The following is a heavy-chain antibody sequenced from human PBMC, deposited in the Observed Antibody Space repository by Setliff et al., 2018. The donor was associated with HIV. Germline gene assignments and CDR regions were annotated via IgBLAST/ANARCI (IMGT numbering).Heavy chain of an antibody. CDR1: GGSISSGGYY. Sequence: SETLSLTCNVSGGSISSGGYYWSWIRQHPGKGLEWIGYIYYSGSTYYNPSLKSLVTISVDMSKNQFSLKLNSVTAADTAMYHCARGDTYYHDSSGYVKSALDCFDIWGQGTMVT. V-gene: IGHV4-31*01. J-gene: IGHJ3*02. CDR2: IYYSGST. D-gene: IGHD3-22*01. CDR3: ARGDTYYHDSSGYVKSALDCFDI.